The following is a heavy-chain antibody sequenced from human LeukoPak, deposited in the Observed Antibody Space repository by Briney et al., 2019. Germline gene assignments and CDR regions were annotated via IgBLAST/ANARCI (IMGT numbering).Heavy chain of an antibody. V-gene: IGHV1-46*01. Sequence: GASVKVSCKASGYTFTSYYMHWVRQAPGQGLEWMGIINPSGGSTTYTQKFQGRVTMTRDTSTSTVYMEVRSLRSEDTALYYCARERSYGDYPYFYYYGMDVWGQGTTVTVSS. CDR3: ARERSYGDYPYFYYYGMDV. J-gene: IGHJ6*02. CDR2: INPSGGST. D-gene: IGHD4-17*01. CDR1: GYTFTSYY.